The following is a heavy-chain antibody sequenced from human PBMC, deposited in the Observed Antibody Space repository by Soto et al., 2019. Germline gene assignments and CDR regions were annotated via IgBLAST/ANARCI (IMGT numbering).Heavy chain of an antibody. CDR1: GGSFSGYY. Sequence: SETLSLTCAVYGGSFSGYYWSWIRQPPGKGLEWIGEINHSGSTNYNPSLKSRVTISVDTSKNQFSLKLSSVTAADTAVYYCARSGVTIFGVVRWPRYYYYGMDVWGQGTTVTVSS. V-gene: IGHV4-34*01. J-gene: IGHJ6*02. CDR2: INHSGST. D-gene: IGHD3-3*01. CDR3: ARSGVTIFGVVRWPRYYYYGMDV.